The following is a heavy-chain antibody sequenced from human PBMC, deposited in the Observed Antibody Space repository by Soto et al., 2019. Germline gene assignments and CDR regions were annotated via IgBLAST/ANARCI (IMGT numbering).Heavy chain of an antibody. CDR3: ARGRPMLGAKTFFDY. D-gene: IGHD1-26*01. CDR2: ISYSGTT. CDR1: GASINSAAYY. V-gene: IGHV4-31*03. J-gene: IGHJ4*02. Sequence: QVQLQESGPGLVTPSQPLSLTCTVSGASINSAAYYWSWIRQRPGEGLEWIGFISYSGTTYYTPSLRSRVSISIDTSQNQFSLRLDSVTAADTAVYYCARGRPMLGAKTFFDYWGQGTRVAVSS.